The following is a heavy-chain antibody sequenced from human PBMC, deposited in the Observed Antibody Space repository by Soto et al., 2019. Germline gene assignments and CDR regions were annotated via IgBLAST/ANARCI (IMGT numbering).Heavy chain of an antibody. J-gene: IGHJ6*02. CDR1: GFTFSSYA. D-gene: IGHD3-3*01. Sequence: QVQLVESGGGVVQPGRSLRLSCAASGFTFSSYAMHWVRQAPGKGLEWVAVISYDGSNKYYADSVKGRFTISRDNSKNTQHLQMNSLRAEDTAVYYCARDYRITIFGVPFMAYYGMDVWGQGTTVTVSS. V-gene: IGHV3-30-3*01. CDR3: ARDYRITIFGVPFMAYYGMDV. CDR2: ISYDGSNK.